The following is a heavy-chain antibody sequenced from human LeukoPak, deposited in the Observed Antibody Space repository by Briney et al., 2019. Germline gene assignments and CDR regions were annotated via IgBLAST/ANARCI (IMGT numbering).Heavy chain of an antibody. D-gene: IGHD5-24*01. CDR1: GFTFSSYS. Sequence: GSLRLSCAASGFTFSSYSMNWVRRAPGKGLEWVSSIISSSSYIYYADSVKGRFTISRDNAKNSLYLQMNSLRAEDTAVYYCARDSIRGDGYTREGFDPWGQGTLVTVSS. CDR3: ARDSIRGDGYTREGFDP. V-gene: IGHV3-21*01. J-gene: IGHJ5*02. CDR2: IISSSSYI.